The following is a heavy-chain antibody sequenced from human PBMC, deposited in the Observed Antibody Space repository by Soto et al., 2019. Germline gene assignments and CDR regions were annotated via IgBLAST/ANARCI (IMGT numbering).Heavy chain of an antibody. V-gene: IGHV3-11*01. CDR2: ISSGGSTI. CDR1: GFSFSDYY. Sequence: GGSLRLSCAASGFSFSDYYMSWIRQAPGKGLEWVSYISSGGSTIYYADSVKGRFTISRDNAKNSLYLQMNSLRAEDTAVYFCASPYYYDTSGHRYAVDYWGQGTLVTVST. J-gene: IGHJ4*02. D-gene: IGHD3-22*01. CDR3: ASPYYYDTSGHRYAVDY.